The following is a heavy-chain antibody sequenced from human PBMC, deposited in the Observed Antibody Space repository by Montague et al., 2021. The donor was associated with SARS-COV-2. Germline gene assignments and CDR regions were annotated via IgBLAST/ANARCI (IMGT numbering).Heavy chain of an antibody. CDR1: GGSLDSGSYF. J-gene: IGHJ4*02. CDR2: IYISGRT. Sequence: SETLSLTCSVSGGSLDSGSYFWSWIRQPAGKALEWIGHIYISGRTNYNPSYKSQVTMSVDTSNNQFSLNLKSVTAADMAVYYCARAQTTCFIANCVNYFDHWGQGAQVTVSS. V-gene: IGHV4-61*10. D-gene: IGHD1-1*01. CDR3: ARAQTTCFIANCVNYFDH.